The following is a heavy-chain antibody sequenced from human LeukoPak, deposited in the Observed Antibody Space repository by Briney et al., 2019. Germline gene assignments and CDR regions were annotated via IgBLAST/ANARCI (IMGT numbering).Heavy chain of an antibody. D-gene: IGHD6-19*01. V-gene: IGHV4-30-2*01. J-gene: IGHJ6*02. CDR3: ARGIAVAAEGYGMDV. CDR2: IYHSGST. Sequence: SETLSLTCAVSGGSISSGGYSWSWIRQPPGRGLKWIGYIYHSGSTYYNPSLKSRVTISVDRSKNQFSLKLSSVTAADTAVYYCARGIAVAAEGYGMDVWGQGTTVTVSS. CDR1: GGSISSGGYS.